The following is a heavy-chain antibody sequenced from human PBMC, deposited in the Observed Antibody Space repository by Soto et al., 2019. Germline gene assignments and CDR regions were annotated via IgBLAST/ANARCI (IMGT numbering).Heavy chain of an antibody. Sequence: QVQLVQSGAEVKKPGASVKVSCKTSGYTFTNYYMHWVRQAPGQGLEWMGIINPSGGSTSYAQKFQGRVTMTRDTSMSTVYMELSSLRSEDTAVYYCARSFPHYYDSSGYFDYWGQGTLVTVSS. CDR3: ARSFPHYYDSSGYFDY. V-gene: IGHV1-46*01. CDR2: INPSGGST. J-gene: IGHJ4*02. CDR1: GYTFTNYY. D-gene: IGHD3-22*01.